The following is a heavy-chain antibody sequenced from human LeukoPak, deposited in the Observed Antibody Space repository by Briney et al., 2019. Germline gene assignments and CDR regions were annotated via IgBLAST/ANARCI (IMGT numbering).Heavy chain of an antibody. CDR2: IKSKADGGTA. D-gene: IGHD6-19*01. Sequence: GGSLRLSCAASGFTFRNAWMSWVRQAPGRGLEWVGRIKSKADGGTADYAAAVEGRFTISRDDSENTLSLQMSSLKTDDTAVYYCTRDREVAGPDSWGQGTLVTVSS. V-gene: IGHV3-15*01. CDR1: GFTFRNAW. CDR3: TRDREVAGPDS. J-gene: IGHJ4*02.